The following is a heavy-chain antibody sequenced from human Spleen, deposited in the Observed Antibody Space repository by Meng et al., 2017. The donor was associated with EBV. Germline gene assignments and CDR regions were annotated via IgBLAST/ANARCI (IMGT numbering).Heavy chain of an antibody. D-gene: IGHD1-26*01. V-gene: IGHV4-34*01. CDR1: GGAFSGYY. Sequence: QVQLQQWGAGLFKPSETLSLTCAVYGGAFSGYYWSWIRQPPGKGLEWIGEINHSGSNNYNPSLKSRVTISVDNSKNHFSLKLSSVTAADTAVYFCASQMSLPEVGGIGWFDTWGQGTLVTVSS. CDR3: ASQMSLPEVGGIGWFDT. CDR2: INHSGSN. J-gene: IGHJ5*02.